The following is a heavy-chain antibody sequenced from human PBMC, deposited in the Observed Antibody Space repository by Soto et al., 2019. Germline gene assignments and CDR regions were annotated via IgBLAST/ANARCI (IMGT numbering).Heavy chain of an antibody. J-gene: IGHJ6*02. CDR3: ATDHGTSGQRNPPALYGMDV. Sequence: QVQLVQSGAEVKKPGASVKVSCKVSGYTLTELSMHWVRQAPGKGLEWMGGFDPEDGETIYAQKFQGRVTMTEDTSTDTAYMELGRLRSEDTAVYYCATDHGTSGQRNPPALYGMDVWGQGTTVTVSS. CDR2: FDPEDGET. V-gene: IGHV1-24*01. CDR1: GYTLTELS. D-gene: IGHD3-10*01.